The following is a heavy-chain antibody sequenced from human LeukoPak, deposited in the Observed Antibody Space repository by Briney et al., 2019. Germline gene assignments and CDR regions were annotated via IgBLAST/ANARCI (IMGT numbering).Heavy chain of an antibody. V-gene: IGHV4-34*01. CDR1: GGSFSGYY. Sequence: PSETLSLTCAVHGGSFSGYYWSWIRQPPGKGLEWFGEINHSGSTNYNPSLKSRVTISVDTSKNQFSLKLSSVTAADTAVYYCARAFRRRGIIAAPGGYYFDYWGQGTLVTVSS. CDR3: ARAFRRRGIIAAPGGYYFDY. CDR2: INHSGST. D-gene: IGHD6-13*01. J-gene: IGHJ4*02.